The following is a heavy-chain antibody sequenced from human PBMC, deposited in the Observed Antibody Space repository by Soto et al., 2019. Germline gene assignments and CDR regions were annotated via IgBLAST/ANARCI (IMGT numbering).Heavy chain of an antibody. CDR2: IIPIFGTA. CDR3: ARDRKIVATMPGFDY. V-gene: IGHV1-69*01. CDR1: GGTFSSYA. Sequence: QVQLVQSGAEVKKPGSSVKVSCKASGGTFSSYAISWVRQAPGQGLEWMGGIIPIFGTANYAQKFQGRVTITADESTSTGYKELSSLRSEDTAVYYCARDRKIVATMPGFDYWCQGTLVTVSS. J-gene: IGHJ4*02. D-gene: IGHD5-12*01.